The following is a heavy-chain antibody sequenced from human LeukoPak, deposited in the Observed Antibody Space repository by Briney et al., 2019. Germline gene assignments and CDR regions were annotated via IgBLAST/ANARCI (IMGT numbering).Heavy chain of an antibody. Sequence: GASVKVSCKASGYTFTGYYMHWVRQAPGQGLEWMGIINPSGGSTSYAQKFQGRVTMTRDTSTSTVYMELSSLRSEDTAVYYCARERERGYSSGWTNWFDPWGQGTLVTVSS. D-gene: IGHD6-19*01. CDR1: GYTFTGYY. CDR2: INPSGGST. J-gene: IGHJ5*02. V-gene: IGHV1-46*01. CDR3: ARERERGYSSGWTNWFDP.